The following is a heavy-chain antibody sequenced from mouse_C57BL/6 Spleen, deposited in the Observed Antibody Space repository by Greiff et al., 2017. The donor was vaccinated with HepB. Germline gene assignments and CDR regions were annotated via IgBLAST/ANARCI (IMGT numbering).Heavy chain of an antibody. CDR3: ARLNYYGSKGAMDY. D-gene: IGHD1-1*01. CDR2: ISNGGGST. V-gene: IGHV5-12*01. J-gene: IGHJ4*01. Sequence: EVHLVESGGGLVQPGGSLKLSCAASGFTFSDYYMYWVRQTPEKRLEWVAYISNGGGSTYYPDTVKGRFTISRDNAKNTLYLQMIRLKSEDTAMYYCARLNYYGSKGAMDYWGQGTSVTVSS. CDR1: GFTFSDYY.